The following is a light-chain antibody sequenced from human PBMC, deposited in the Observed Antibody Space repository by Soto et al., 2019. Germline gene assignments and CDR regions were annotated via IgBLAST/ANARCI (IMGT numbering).Light chain of an antibody. V-gene: IGLV2-23*02. CDR2: EVS. CDR1: SSDVGSCSY. Sequence: QSALTQPASVSGSPGQSITISCTGTSSDVGSCSYVSWYQQHPGKAPKLIIYEVSRRPSGISDRFSGSKSGNTASLTISGLRAEDEADYYCCSYSGVTTVMFGGGTKVTVL. J-gene: IGLJ3*02. CDR3: CSYSGVTTVM.